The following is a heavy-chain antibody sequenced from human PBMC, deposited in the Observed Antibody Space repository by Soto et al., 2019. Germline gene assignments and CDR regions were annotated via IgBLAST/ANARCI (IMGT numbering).Heavy chain of an antibody. CDR1: GGTFSSYA. CDR2: IIPIFGTA. Sequence: QVQLVQSGAEVKKPGSSVKVSCKASGGTFSSYAISWVRQAPGQGLEWMGGIIPIFGTANYAQKFQGRVTITADESTSTAYMGLSSLRSEDTAVYYCARDLHDFWSGRRDYYGMDVWGQGTTVTVSS. J-gene: IGHJ6*02. CDR3: ARDLHDFWSGRRDYYGMDV. V-gene: IGHV1-69*12. D-gene: IGHD3-3*01.